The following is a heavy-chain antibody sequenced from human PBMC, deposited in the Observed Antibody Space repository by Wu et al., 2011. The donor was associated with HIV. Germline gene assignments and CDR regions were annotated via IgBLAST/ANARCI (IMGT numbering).Heavy chain of an antibody. CDR2: ISGYNGNT. V-gene: IGHV1-18*04. CDR3: ARDGSSAQLDLYYNHMDV. J-gene: IGHJ6*03. Sequence: VQLVQSGAEVKKPGTAVKISCKVSGYTFIDYYMHWVRQAPGQGLEWMGWISGYNGNTNYAQKLQDRVTMTTDTSTSTAYMELRSLRSDDTAVYYCARDGSSAQLDLYYNHMDVWGKGTTVTVSS. D-gene: IGHD6-6*01. CDR1: GYTFIDYY.